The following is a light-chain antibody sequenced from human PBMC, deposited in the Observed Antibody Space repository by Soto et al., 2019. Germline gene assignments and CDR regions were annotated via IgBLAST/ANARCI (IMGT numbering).Light chain of an antibody. J-gene: IGKJ4*01. Sequence: DIVLTQSPGTLSLSPGERATLSCTATQTVSSSYLAWYQQKPGQAPRLLIYGASSRATGIPDRFSGSGSGTDFTLTISRLEPEDFAVYYCQQYGLSPRTFGGGTKVEIK. CDR3: QQYGLSPRT. V-gene: IGKV3-20*01. CDR2: GAS. CDR1: QTVSSSY.